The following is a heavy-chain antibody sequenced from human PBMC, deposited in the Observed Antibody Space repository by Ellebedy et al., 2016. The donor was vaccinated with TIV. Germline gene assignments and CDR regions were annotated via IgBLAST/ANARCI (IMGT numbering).Heavy chain of an antibody. Sequence: MPSETLSLTCTVSGDSIKSYCWSRVRQPAGKGLEWIGRICGSGSTNYNPSLKSRVTMSLDTSKNQFSLDLSSVTAADTAVYFCARIRGNAFDIWGQGTPVTVSS. J-gene: IGHJ3*02. CDR2: ICGSGST. CDR1: GDSIKSYC. V-gene: IGHV4-4*07. CDR3: ARIRGNAFDI. D-gene: IGHD3-10*01.